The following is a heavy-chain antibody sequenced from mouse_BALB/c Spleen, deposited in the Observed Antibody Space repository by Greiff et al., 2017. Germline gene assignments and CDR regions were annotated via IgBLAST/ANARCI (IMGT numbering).Heavy chain of an antibody. D-gene: IGHD1-3*01. CDR3: VREAPFAY. Sequence: VQLQESGPGLVAPSQSLSITCTVSGFSLTSYDISWIRQPPGKGLEWLGVIWTGGGTNYNSAFMSRLSISKDNSKSQVFLKMNSLQTDDTAIYYCVREAPFAYWGQGTLVTVSA. V-gene: IGHV2-9-2*01. CDR2: IWTGGGT. J-gene: IGHJ3*01. CDR1: GFSLTSYD.